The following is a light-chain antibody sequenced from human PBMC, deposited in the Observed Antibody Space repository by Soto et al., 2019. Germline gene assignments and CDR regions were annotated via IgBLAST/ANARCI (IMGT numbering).Light chain of an antibody. V-gene: IGKV3-20*01. CDR3: HQYGSSWT. CDR1: QSVTNSY. J-gene: IGKJ1*01. Sequence: EVVLTQSPATLSLFPGEIATLSCRASQSVTNSYLAWFQQKPGQAPRPLIYGISNRATGIPDRFSGSGSGTDFTLTISRLEPEDFAVYYCHQYGSSWTFGQGTKVDIK. CDR2: GIS.